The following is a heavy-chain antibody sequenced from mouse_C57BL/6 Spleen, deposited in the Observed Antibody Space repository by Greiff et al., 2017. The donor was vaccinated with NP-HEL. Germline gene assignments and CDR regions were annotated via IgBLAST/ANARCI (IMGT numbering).Heavy chain of an antibody. D-gene: IGHD2-3*01. CDR1: GYTFTSYW. V-gene: IGHV1-69*01. J-gene: IGHJ2*01. CDR3: ARHDGYYADY. CDR2: IDPSDSYT. Sequence: VQLQESGAELVMPGASVKLSCKASGYTFTSYWMHWVKQRPGQGLEWIGEIDPSDSYTNYNQKFKGKSTLTVGKSSSTAYMQLSSLTAEDAAVYYCARHDGYYADYWGQGTTLTVSS.